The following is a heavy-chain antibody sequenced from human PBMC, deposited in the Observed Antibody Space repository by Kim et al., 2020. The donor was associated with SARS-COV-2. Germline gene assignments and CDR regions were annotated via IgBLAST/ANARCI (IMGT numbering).Heavy chain of an antibody. V-gene: IGHV7-4-1*02. CDR3: ARGFIGSSWYSDYYYGMDV. CDR2: INTNTGNP. J-gene: IGHJ6*02. CDR1: GYTFTSYA. D-gene: IGHD6-13*01. Sequence: ASVKFSCKASGYTFTSYAMNWVRQAPGQGLEWMGWINTNTGNPTYAQGFTGRFVFSLDTSVSTAYLQISSLKAEDTAVYYCARGFIGSSWYSDYYYGMDVWGQGTTVTVSS.